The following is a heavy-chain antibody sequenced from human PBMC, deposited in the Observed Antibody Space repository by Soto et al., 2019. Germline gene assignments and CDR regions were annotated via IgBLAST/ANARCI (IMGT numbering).Heavy chain of an antibody. CDR1: GFTFSSYD. D-gene: IGHD1-20*01. V-gene: IGHV3-23*01. CDR2: ITGTGDTT. Sequence: GGSLRLSCAASGFTFSSYDMTWVRQAPGKGLEWVSDITGTGDTTYYADSVKGRFTISRDNYKRTLFLQMSSLRVEDTAIYYCVKRYNWPHHDFWGQGTLVTVSS. J-gene: IGHJ4*02. CDR3: VKRYNWPHHDF.